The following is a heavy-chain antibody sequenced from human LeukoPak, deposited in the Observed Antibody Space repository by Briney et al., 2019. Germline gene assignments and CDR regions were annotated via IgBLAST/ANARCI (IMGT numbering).Heavy chain of an antibody. CDR2: ISYDGSNK. CDR3: AKLLYPSYSSGWYDVFDY. CDR1: GFTFSSYG. V-gene: IGHV3-30*18. J-gene: IGHJ4*02. D-gene: IGHD6-19*01. Sequence: GGSLRLSCAASGFTFSSYGMHWVRQAPGKGLEWVAVISYDGSNKYYADSVKGRFTISRDNSKNTLYLQMNSLRAEDTAVYYCAKLLYPSYSSGWYDVFDYWGQGTLVTVSS.